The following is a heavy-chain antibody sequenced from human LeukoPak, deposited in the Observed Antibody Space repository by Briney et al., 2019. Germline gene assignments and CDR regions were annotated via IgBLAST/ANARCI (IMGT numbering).Heavy chain of an antibody. J-gene: IGHJ4*02. Sequence: ASVKVSCKASGYTFTSYGISWVRQAPGQGLEWMGWISAYNGNTNYAQKLQGRVTMTTDTSTSTAYMELRSLRSDDTAVYYCARDMRPRIVAGAALYYFDYWGQGTLVTVSS. V-gene: IGHV1-18*01. CDR1: GYTFTSYG. CDR2: ISAYNGNT. CDR3: ARDMRPRIVAGAALYYFDY. D-gene: IGHD6-13*01.